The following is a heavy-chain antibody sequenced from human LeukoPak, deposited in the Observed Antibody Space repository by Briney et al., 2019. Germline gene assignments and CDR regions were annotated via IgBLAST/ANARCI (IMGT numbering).Heavy chain of an antibody. J-gene: IGHJ6*02. V-gene: IGHV4-34*01. CDR1: GGSFSGYY. CDR3: VRRGNCSGNTCYHQALNV. CDR2: INHIETT. Sequence: SETLSLTCAVYGGSFSGYYWTWVRQSPEKGLEWIAEINHIETTNYNPSLKSRVTISVDASQNQFSLRLNSVTAADTAEYYCVRRGNCSGNTCYHQALNVWGQGTTVTVSS. D-gene: IGHD2-2*01.